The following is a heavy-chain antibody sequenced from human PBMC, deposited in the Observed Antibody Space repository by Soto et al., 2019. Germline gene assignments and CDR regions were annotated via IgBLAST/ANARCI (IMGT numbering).Heavy chain of an antibody. J-gene: IGHJ3*02. V-gene: IGHV1-69*02. CDR2: IIPILGIA. Sequence: SVTVSCTASGGTFSSYTVGWVRQAPGQGLEWMGRIIPILGIANYAQKFQGRVTITADKSTSTAYMELSSLRFEDTAVYYCVVVGYCSSTSCYRLNPWAFDIWGQGTMVTVSS. D-gene: IGHD2-2*03. CDR3: VVVGYCSSTSCYRLNPWAFDI. CDR1: GGTFSSYT.